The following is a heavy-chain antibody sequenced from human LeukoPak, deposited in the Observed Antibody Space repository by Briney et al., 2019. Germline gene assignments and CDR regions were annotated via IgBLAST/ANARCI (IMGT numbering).Heavy chain of an antibody. Sequence: GRSLRLSCAASGFPFSSYGMHWVRQAPGKGLEWVALIWYDGSNLYYADSVKGRFTISNDSSKNTLYLHMNSLRAEDTAVYYCARDKNYYGSGSPSLDAFDIWGQGTMVTVSS. CDR2: IWYDGSNL. CDR1: GFPFSSYG. D-gene: IGHD3-10*01. J-gene: IGHJ3*02. V-gene: IGHV3-33*01. CDR3: ARDKNYYGSGSPSLDAFDI.